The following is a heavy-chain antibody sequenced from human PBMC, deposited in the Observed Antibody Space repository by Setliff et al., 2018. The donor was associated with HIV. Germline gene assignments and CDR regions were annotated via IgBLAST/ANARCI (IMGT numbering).Heavy chain of an antibody. CDR3: ARLNFWSVLYNWPDP. Sequence: GESLRLSCAVSGFNVTDNYMTWVRQAPGKGLEWVSILHRDGGTYSADSVKGRFTIPRDNSKNTLYLRMNNLRVDDTAVYYCARLNFWSVLYNWPDPWGQGTLVTVSS. V-gene: IGHV3-53*01. CDR1: GFNVTDNY. D-gene: IGHD3-3*01. J-gene: IGHJ5*02. CDR2: LHRDGGT.